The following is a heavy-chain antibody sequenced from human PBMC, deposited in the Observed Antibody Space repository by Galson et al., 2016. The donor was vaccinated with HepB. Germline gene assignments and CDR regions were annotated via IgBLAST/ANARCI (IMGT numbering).Heavy chain of an antibody. Sequence: CAISGDSVSNNIDGWNWIRQSPSRGLEWLGRTYYRSEWRQDYAPSVRSRISINPDTSKNQFSLHLTSVTPEDTAVYYCVKSIYLGRGFVVWGQGTLVTVSS. V-gene: IGHV6-1*01. CDR2: TYYRSEWRQ. CDR1: GDSVSNNIDG. CDR3: VKSIYLGRGFVV. J-gene: IGHJ4*02. D-gene: IGHD2-21*01.